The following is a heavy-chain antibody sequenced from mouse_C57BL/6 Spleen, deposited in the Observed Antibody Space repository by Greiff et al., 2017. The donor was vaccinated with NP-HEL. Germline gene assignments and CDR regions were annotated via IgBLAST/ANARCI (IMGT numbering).Heavy chain of an antibody. CDR3: ARLRQGYFDY. CDR2: IHPNSGST. CDR1: GYTFTSYW. J-gene: IGHJ2*01. V-gene: IGHV1-64*01. D-gene: IGHD2-12*01. Sequence: QVQLKQPGAELVKPGASVKLSCKASGYTFTSYWMHWVKQRPGQGLEWIGMIHPNSGSTNYNEKFKSKATLTVDKSSSTAYMQLSSLTSEDSAVYYCARLRQGYFDYWGQGTTLTVSS.